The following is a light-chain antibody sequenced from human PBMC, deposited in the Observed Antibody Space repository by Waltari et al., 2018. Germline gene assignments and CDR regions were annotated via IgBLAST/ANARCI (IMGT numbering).Light chain of an antibody. V-gene: IGKV3-20*01. CDR1: QSVNTY. Sequence: EIVLTQSPGPLSLSPGERATLSCRASQSVNTYLAWFQQKPGQAPRLLIHGASSSATGIPDRISGSGSGTDVTLTISGLEPQDFAVYYCQQYSSSPLTFGPGTKVDIK. CDR2: GAS. J-gene: IGKJ3*01. CDR3: QQYSSSPLT.